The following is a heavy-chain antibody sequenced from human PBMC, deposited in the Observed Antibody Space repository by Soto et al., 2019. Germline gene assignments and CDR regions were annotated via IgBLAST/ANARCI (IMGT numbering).Heavy chain of an antibody. CDR2: IIPIFGTA. V-gene: IGHV1-69*01. D-gene: IGHD5-12*01. CDR1: GGTFSSSA. J-gene: IGHJ4*02. Sequence: QVQLVQSGAEVKKPGSSVKVSCKASGGTFSSSAISWVRQAPGQGLEWMGGIIPIFGTANYAQTFQGRVMITADESTRTAYIELSSLRSEDTAVYYCARGGDGYNYDYWGQGTLVTVSS. CDR3: ARGGDGYNYDY.